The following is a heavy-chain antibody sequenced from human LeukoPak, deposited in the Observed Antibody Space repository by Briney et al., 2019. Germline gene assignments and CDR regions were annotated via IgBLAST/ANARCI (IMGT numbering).Heavy chain of an antibody. CDR1: GDSVSSNSAA. V-gene: IGHV6-1*01. CDR3: ARDPSPPHTSGSYPNWFDP. J-gene: IGHJ5*02. D-gene: IGHD1-26*01. Sequence: SQTLSLTCALSGDSVSSNSAAWNWIRQSPSRGLEWLGRTYYRSKWYNDYAVSVKSRITINPDTSKNQFSLQLNSVTPEDTAVYYCARDPSPPHTSGSYPNWFDPWGQGTLVTVSS. CDR2: TYYRSKWYN.